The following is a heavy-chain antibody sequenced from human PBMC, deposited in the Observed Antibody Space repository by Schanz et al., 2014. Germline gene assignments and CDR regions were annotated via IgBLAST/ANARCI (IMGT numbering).Heavy chain of an antibody. V-gene: IGHV3-66*01. CDR3: VRVLGERGGSGF. J-gene: IGHJ4*02. Sequence: EPQLVQSGGDLVQPGGSLRLSCAASGFTVSSNYMSWVRQAPGKGLEWVSVTKIGGDTYYADSVRGRFTISRDDSKNALYTQMNSLRAEATAVYYCVRVLGERGGSGFWGQGTLVTVSS. CDR2: TKIGGDT. CDR1: GFTVSSNY. D-gene: IGHD2-15*01.